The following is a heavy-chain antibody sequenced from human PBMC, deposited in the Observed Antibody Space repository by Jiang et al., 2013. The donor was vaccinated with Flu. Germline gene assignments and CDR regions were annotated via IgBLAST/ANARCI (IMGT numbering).Heavy chain of an antibody. CDR2: INSDGSST. J-gene: IGHJ6*02. Sequence: QLVESGGGLVQPGGSLRLSCAASGFTFSSYWMHWVRQAPGKGLVWVSRINSDGSSTSYADSVKGRFTISRDNAKNTLYLQMNSLRAEDTAVYYCARVKRGAVAGSSATPTGGMDVWGQGTTVTVSS. CDR1: GFTFSSYW. V-gene: IGHV3-74*01. D-gene: IGHD6-19*01. CDR3: ARVKRGAVAGSSATPTGGMDV.